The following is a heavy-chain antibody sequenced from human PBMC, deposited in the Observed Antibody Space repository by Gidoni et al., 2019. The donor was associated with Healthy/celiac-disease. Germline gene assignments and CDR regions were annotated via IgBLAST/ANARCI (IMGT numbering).Heavy chain of an antibody. CDR1: GYTFTSYG. CDR3: ARDPWGNYYYYGMDV. D-gene: IGHD3-16*01. CDR2: SSAYNGNT. Sequence: QVQLVQSGAEVKMPRAPVKVSCKASGYTFTSYGISWVRQAPGQGLEWMGWSSAYNGNTKYAQKLQGRVTMTTDTSTSTAYMELRSLRSDDTAVYYCARDPWGNYYYYGMDVWGQGTTVTVSS. V-gene: IGHV1-18*01. J-gene: IGHJ6*02.